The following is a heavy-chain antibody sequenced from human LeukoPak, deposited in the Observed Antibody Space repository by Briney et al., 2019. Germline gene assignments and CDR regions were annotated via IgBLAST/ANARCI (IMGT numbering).Heavy chain of an antibody. J-gene: IGHJ4*02. CDR1: GGSFSGYY. CDR2: INHSGST. CDR3: ARGKDTAMVTFDY. Sequence: SETLSLTCAVYGGSFSGYYWSWIRQPPGKGLEWLGEINHSGSTNYNPSLNSRVTISVDTSKNQFSLKLSSVTAADTAVYYCARGKDTAMVTFDYWGQGTLVTVSS. V-gene: IGHV4-34*01. D-gene: IGHD5-18*01.